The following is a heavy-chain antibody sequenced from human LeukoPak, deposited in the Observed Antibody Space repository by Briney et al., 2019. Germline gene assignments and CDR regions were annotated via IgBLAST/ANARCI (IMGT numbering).Heavy chain of an antibody. D-gene: IGHD1-26*01. CDR2: ISGSGGST. CDR3: AKVGRVTSFDY. J-gene: IGHJ4*02. V-gene: IGHV3-23*01. CDR1: GFTFGDYA. Sequence: GGSLRLSCTASGFTFGDYAMSWVRQAPGKGLEWVSGISGSGGSTYYADSVKGRFTISRDNSKNTLYLQMNSLRAEDTAVYYCAKVGRVTSFDYWGQGTLVTVSS.